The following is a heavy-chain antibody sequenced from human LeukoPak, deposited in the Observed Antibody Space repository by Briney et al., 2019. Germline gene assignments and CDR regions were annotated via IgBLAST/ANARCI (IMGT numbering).Heavy chain of an antibody. Sequence: SVKVSCKASGGTFSSYAISWVRQAPGQGLEWMGGIIPIFGTVNYAQKFQGRVTITADKSTSTAYMELSSLRSEDTAVYYCARGYCSSTSCYATQYYFDYWGQGTLVTVSS. CDR3: ARGYCSSTSCYATQYYFDY. J-gene: IGHJ4*02. D-gene: IGHD2-2*01. CDR2: IIPIFGTV. V-gene: IGHV1-69*06. CDR1: GGTFSSYA.